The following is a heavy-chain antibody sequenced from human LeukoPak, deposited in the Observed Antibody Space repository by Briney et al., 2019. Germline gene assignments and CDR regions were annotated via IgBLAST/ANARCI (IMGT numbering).Heavy chain of an antibody. CDR1: GFTFSSYG. CDR3: AKANYDFWSGYSPCWFDP. CDR2: IRYDGSNK. V-gene: IGHV3-30*02. J-gene: IGHJ5*02. Sequence: AGGSLSLSCAASGFTFSSYGMHWVRQAPGKGLEWVAFIRYDGSNKYYADSVKGRFTISRDNSKNTLYLQMNSLRAEDTAVYYCAKANYDFWSGYSPCWFDPWGQGTLVTVSS. D-gene: IGHD3-3*01.